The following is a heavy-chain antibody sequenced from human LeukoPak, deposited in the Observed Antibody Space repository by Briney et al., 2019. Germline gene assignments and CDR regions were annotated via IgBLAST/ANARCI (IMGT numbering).Heavy chain of an antibody. CDR2: ISSNGGST. CDR1: GFTFSSYA. D-gene: IGHD6-6*01. V-gene: IGHV3-64*01. Sequence: GGSLRLSCAASGFTFSSYAMHWVRQAPGKGLEYDSAISSNGGSTYYANSVKGRFTISRDNSKNTLYLQMGSLRAEDMAVYYCARGVSSSSSSRGDYWGPGTLVTVSS. CDR3: ARGVSSSSSSRGDY. J-gene: IGHJ4*02.